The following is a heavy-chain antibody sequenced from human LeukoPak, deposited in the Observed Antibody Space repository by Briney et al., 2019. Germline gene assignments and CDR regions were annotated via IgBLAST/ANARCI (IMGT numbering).Heavy chain of an antibody. D-gene: IGHD4-17*01. CDR1: GFTFDDYA. V-gene: IGHV3-9*01. Sequence: GGSLRLSCAASGFTFDDYAMHWVRQAPGKGLEWVSGISWNSGSIGYADSVKGRFTISRDNAKNSLYLQMNSLRAEDTALYYCAKGTTVTTFLGAFDIWGQGTMVTVSS. J-gene: IGHJ3*02. CDR3: AKGTTVTTFLGAFDI. CDR2: ISWNSGSI.